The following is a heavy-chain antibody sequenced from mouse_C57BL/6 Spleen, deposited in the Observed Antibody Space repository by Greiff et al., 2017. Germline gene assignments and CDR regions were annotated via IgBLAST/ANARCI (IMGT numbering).Heavy chain of an antibody. J-gene: IGHJ2*01. Sequence: DVMLVESGGDLVKPGGSLKLSCAASGFTFSSYGMSWVRQTPDRRLEWVATISSCGSYTYYPDSVKGRVTISRDNAKNTRYLQMSRLKSEDTAVYYCARDNWDYFDYWGQGTTLTVSS. CDR3: ARDNWDYFDY. CDR1: GFTFSSYG. CDR2: ISSCGSYT. D-gene: IGHD4-1*01. V-gene: IGHV5-6*02.